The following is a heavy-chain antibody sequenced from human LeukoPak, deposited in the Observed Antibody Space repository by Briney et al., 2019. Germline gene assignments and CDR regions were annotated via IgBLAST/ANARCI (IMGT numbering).Heavy chain of an antibody. J-gene: IGHJ4*02. CDR1: GFTFSAYS. D-gene: IGHD4-23*01. CDR3: ARDYGGSSPFDY. Sequence: GGSLRLSCAASGFTFSAYSMNWVRQAPGKGLEWVSYISSSGSDIYYADSVKGRFTISRDNAKNSLYLHMNSLRAEDTAVYYCARDYGGSSPFDYWGQGTLVTVSS. CDR2: ISSSGSDI. V-gene: IGHV3-21*05.